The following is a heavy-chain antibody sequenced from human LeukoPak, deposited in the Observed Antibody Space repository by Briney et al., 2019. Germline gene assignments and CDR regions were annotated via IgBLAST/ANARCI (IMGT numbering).Heavy chain of an antibody. CDR3: ASLFRDDVFDI. V-gene: IGHV5-10-1*01. CDR1: GYSFTSYW. Sequence: GESLKISCKGSGYSFTSYWISWVRQMPGKGLEWMGRVDPSDSYTNYSPSFQGHVSNSADKSISTAYLQWRSLKASDTAMYYCASLFRDDVFDIWGQGTMVTVSS. CDR2: VDPSDSYT. J-gene: IGHJ3*02. D-gene: IGHD3-10*01.